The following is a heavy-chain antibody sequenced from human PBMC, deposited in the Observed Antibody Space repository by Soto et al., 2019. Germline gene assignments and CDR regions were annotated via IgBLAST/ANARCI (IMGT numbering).Heavy chain of an antibody. CDR2: IWYDGSNK. Sequence: GGSLRLSCAASGFTFSSYGMHWVRQAPGKGLEWVAVIWYDGSNKYYADSVKGRFTISRDNSKNTLYLQMNSLRAEDTAVYYCASESRYCSGGSCFSNPYWGQGTLVTVSS. CDR1: GFTFSSYG. CDR3: ASESRYCSGGSCFSNPY. D-gene: IGHD2-15*01. V-gene: IGHV3-33*01. J-gene: IGHJ4*02.